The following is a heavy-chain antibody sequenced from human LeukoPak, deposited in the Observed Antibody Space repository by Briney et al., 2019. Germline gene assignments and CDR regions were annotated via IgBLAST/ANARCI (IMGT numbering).Heavy chain of an antibody. J-gene: IGHJ4*02. D-gene: IGHD1-26*01. CDR1: GFTFSSYW. CDR2: IKQDGSEK. V-gene: IGHV3-7*03. CDR3: AKCLQATGWCYFDY. Sequence: GGSLRLSCAASGFTFSSYWMSWVRQAPGKGLEWVANIKQDGSEKYYVDSVKGRFTISRDNSKNTLYLHMNSLRAEDTALYYCAKCLQATGWCYFDYWGQGTLVAVSS.